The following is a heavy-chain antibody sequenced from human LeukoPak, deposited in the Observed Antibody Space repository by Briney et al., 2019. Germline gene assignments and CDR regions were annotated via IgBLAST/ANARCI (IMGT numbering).Heavy chain of an antibody. J-gene: IGHJ4*02. D-gene: IGHD3-22*01. CDR1: GYSISSGYY. CDR3: ARRSIITMIVVGHSPGYYFDY. V-gene: IGHV4-38-2*02. CDR2: IYYSGST. Sequence: SETLSLTCTVSGYSISSGYYWGWIRQPPGKGLEWIGSIYYSGSTYYNPSLKSRVTISVDTSKNQYSLKLSSVTAADTAVYYCARRSIITMIVVGHSPGYYFDYWGQGTLVTVSS.